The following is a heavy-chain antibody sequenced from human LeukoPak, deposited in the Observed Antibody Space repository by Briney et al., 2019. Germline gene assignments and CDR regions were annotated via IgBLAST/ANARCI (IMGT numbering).Heavy chain of an antibody. D-gene: IGHD4-17*01. CDR1: GFTVSSNY. CDR3: ARDAPDYGEPFDY. J-gene: IGHJ4*02. Sequence: GGSLRLSCAASGFTVSSNYMSWVRQAPGKGLEWVSSISSSSSYIYYADSVKGRFTISRDNAKNSLYLQMNSLRAEDTAVYYCARDAPDYGEPFDYWGQGTLVTVSS. CDR2: ISSSSSYI. V-gene: IGHV3-21*04.